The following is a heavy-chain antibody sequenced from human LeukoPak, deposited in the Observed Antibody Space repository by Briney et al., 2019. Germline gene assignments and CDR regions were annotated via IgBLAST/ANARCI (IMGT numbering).Heavy chain of an antibody. V-gene: IGHV3-23*01. CDR2: ISGSGGST. CDR3: AKEYCSTIACYTGFDY. D-gene: IGHD2-2*02. J-gene: IGHJ4*02. CDR1: GFTLSNYA. Sequence: GGSLRLSCAASGFTLSNYAMSWGRQAPGKGLEWVSGISGSGGSTYYADSVRGRFTISRDNSRNTLYLQMNSLRAEDTAVYYCAKEYCSTIACYTGFDYWGQGTLVTVSS.